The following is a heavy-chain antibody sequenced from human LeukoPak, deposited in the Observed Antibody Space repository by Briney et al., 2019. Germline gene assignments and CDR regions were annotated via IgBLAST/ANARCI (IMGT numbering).Heavy chain of an antibody. D-gene: IGHD3-16*01. CDR3: ARDRAALGDYSYYYGMDV. J-gene: IGHJ6*02. Sequence: GGSLRLSCEVSGFTFSNYGMNWVRQAPGKGLEWLSYIGSRSRTIYYADSVKGRFTTSRDNAKNSLYLQMSSLRDEDTAVYFCARDRAALGDYSYYYGMDVWGQGTTVTVSS. CDR1: GFTFSNYG. V-gene: IGHV3-48*02. CDR2: IGSRSRTI.